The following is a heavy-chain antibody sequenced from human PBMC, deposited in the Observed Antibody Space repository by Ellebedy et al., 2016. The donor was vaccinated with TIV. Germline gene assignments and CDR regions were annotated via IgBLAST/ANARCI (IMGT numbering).Heavy chain of an antibody. CDR2: IRGKAYGGTT. J-gene: IGHJ4*02. V-gene: IGHV3-71*01. D-gene: IGHD2-21*01. CDR1: GFTFSDHH. CDR3: ARGNHMFDY. Sequence: GESLKISCAASGFTFSDHHMDWVRQAPGKGLEWIGFIRGKAYGGTTEYAPSVKGRFSISRDDSKNLLYLQMNSLRPDDTAVYFCARGNHMFDYWGQGTLVTVSS.